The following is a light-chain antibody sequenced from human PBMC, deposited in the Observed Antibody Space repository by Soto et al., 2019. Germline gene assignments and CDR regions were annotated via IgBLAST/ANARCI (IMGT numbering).Light chain of an antibody. CDR1: QSISSW. V-gene: IGKV1-5*03. J-gene: IGKJ1*01. CDR3: QHYNSYWT. Sequence: DIQLTQSPSLLSASVGDRVTITCRASQSISSWLAWYQQKPGKAPKLLIYKASSLESGVPSRFSGSGSETEFTLTISSLQPDNFATYYCQHYNSYWTFGQGTKV. CDR2: KAS.